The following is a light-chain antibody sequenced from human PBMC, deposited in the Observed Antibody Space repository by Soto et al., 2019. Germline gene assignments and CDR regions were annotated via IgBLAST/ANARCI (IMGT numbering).Light chain of an antibody. V-gene: IGKV1-39*01. J-gene: IGKJ1*01. CDR2: SAT. CDR1: DIFSNY. Sequence: DIQMTQSPSSFSASVGGRITITCRRSDIFSNYLTWYQHKPGKAPKLLIYSATVLQSGVPSRFSGSGSGTDFTLTISRLQPEDSATYYCPQTYTIPWTFGQGTKVDIK. CDR3: PQTYTIPWT.